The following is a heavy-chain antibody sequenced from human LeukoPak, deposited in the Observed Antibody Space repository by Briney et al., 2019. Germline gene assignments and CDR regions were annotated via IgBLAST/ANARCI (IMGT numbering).Heavy chain of an antibody. J-gene: IGHJ4*02. CDR3: AGSRYIVGVPGGFDY. CDR2: IIPIFGTA. CDR1: GGTXSSYA. V-gene: IGHV1-69*13. D-gene: IGHD1-26*01. Sequence: SVKVSCKASGGTXSSYAISWVRQAPGQGLEWMGGIIPIFGTANYAQKFQGRVTITADESTSTAYMELSSLRSEDTAVYYCAGSRYIVGVPGGFDYWGQGTLVTVSS.